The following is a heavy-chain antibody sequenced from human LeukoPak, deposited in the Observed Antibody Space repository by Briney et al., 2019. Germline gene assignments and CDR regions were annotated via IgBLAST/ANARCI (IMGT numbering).Heavy chain of an antibody. CDR1: GGSISSGNYW. CDR3: AISDGYCSSTTCYNPFDY. Sequence: SETLSLACTVSGGSISSGNYWWSWIRQHPGKGLEWIGYIYYSGSTLYNPSLQSRASISVDTSKNQFSLRLNSVTAADTAVYYCAISDGYCSSTTCYNPFDYWGQGTLVTVSS. J-gene: IGHJ4*02. V-gene: IGHV4-31*03. D-gene: IGHD2-2*02. CDR2: IYYSGST.